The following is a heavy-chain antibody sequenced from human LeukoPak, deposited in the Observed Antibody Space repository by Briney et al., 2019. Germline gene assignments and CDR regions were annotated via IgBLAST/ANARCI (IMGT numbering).Heavy chain of an antibody. CDR3: AKDLRPDYGDVDAFDI. Sequence: GGSLRLSCAASGFTFSSYGMHWVRQAPGKGLEWVAFIRYDGSNKYYADSVKGRFTISRDNSKNTLYLQMNSLRAEDTAVYYCAKDLRPDYGDVDAFDIWGQGTMVTVSS. V-gene: IGHV3-30*02. D-gene: IGHD4-17*01. CDR2: IRYDGSNK. CDR1: GFTFSSYG. J-gene: IGHJ3*02.